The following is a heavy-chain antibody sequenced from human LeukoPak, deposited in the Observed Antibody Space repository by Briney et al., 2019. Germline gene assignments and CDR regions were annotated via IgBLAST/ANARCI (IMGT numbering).Heavy chain of an antibody. Sequence: NPSETLSLTCAIHGGSFSGYYWSWIRQPPGKGLGWIGEIKHSGSTNYNPSLKSRVTISVDTSKNQFSLNLSSVTAADTAVYYCARDGTAETWGQGTLVSVAS. J-gene: IGHJ4*02. V-gene: IGHV4-34*01. CDR3: ARDGTAET. CDR1: GGSFSGYY. CDR2: IKHSGST. D-gene: IGHD1-1*01.